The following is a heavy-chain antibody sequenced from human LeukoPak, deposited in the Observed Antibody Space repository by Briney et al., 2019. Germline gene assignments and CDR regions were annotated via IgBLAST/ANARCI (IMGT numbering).Heavy chain of an antibody. V-gene: IGHV4-59*01. D-gene: IGHD1-1*01. J-gene: IGHJ6*02. CDR1: GGSISSYY. CDR2: IYYSGST. CDR3: ARDGGRERLSAHYYYGMDV. Sequence: SETLSLTCTVSGGSISSYYWSWIRQPPGKGLECIGYIYYSGSTSYNPSLKSRVTISVDTSKNQFSLKLSSVTAADTAVYYCARDGGRERLSAHYYYGMDVWGQGTTVTVSS.